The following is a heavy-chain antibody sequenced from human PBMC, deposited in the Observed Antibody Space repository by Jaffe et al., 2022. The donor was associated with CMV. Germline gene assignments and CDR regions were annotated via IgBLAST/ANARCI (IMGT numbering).Heavy chain of an antibody. CDR1: GFTFSSYG. J-gene: IGHJ6*02. Sequence: QVQLVESGGGVVQPGRSLRLSCAASGFTFSSYGMHWVRQAPGKGLEWVAVISYDGSNKYYADSVKGRFTISRDNSKNTLYLQMNSLRAEDTAVYYCAKDLQNPKLLWFGGPGYYYGMDVWGQGTTVTVSS. D-gene: IGHD3-10*01. V-gene: IGHV3-30*18. CDR2: ISYDGSNK. CDR3: AKDLQNPKLLWFGGPGYYYGMDV.